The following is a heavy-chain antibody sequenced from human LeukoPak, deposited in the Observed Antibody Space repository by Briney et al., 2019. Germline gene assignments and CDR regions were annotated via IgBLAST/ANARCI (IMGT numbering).Heavy chain of an antibody. Sequence: SETLSLTCNVSGGSISSGRYYWSWIRLPAGKGLEWIGRIFTSGSTNYNPSLKSRVTISLDTSKNQFSLKLSSATAADTAVYYCAREACSGGSCYPDYWGQGTLVTVSS. D-gene: IGHD2-15*01. V-gene: IGHV4-61*02. CDR1: GGSISSGRYY. CDR2: IFTSGST. J-gene: IGHJ4*02. CDR3: AREACSGGSCYPDY.